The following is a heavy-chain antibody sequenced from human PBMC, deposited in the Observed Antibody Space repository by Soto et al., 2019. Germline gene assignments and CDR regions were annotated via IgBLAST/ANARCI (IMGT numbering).Heavy chain of an antibody. CDR2: IYYSGST. Sequence: PSETLSLTCTVSGGSISSSSYYWGWIRQPPGKGLEWIGSIYYSGSTYYNPSLKSRVTISVDTSKNQFSLKLSSVTAADTAVYYCASGIQLTYYYYGMDVWGQGTTVTVSS. CDR3: ASGIQLTYYYYGMDV. CDR1: GGSISSSSYY. J-gene: IGHJ6*02. V-gene: IGHV4-39*01. D-gene: IGHD5-18*01.